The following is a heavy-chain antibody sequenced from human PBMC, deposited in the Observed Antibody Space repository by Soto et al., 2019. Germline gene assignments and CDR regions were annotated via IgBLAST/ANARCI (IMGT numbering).Heavy chain of an antibody. CDR3: ARHKGSYSSGYYYFDY. CDR1: GGTFSTYA. V-gene: IGHV1-69*01. CDR2: IIPLFGTA. D-gene: IGHD6-19*01. J-gene: IGHJ4*02. Sequence: QVQLVQSGAEVKQPGSSVKVSCKTSGGTFSTYAIYWVRQAPGQGLEWMGAIIPLFGTADYAQKFQGRVTITADESTSTAYMELSCLRSEDTAVYYCARHKGSYSSGYYYFDYWRQGTLVTVSS.